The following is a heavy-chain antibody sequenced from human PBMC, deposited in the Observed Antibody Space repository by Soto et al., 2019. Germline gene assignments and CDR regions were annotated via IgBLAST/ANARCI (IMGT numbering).Heavy chain of an antibody. Sequence: QVQLQESGPGLVKPSETLSLTCSVSGSSFSNFYWSWIRQPAGKGLEWIGRIYTSGATSYNPSLKGRVTMSVDTSQTQMSLTLTSVTAADTAVYYCARGGIQLSYAFDYWGQGILVTVSS. J-gene: IGHJ4*02. CDR1: GSSFSNFY. CDR2: IYTSGAT. CDR3: ARGGIQLSYAFDY. D-gene: IGHD3-10*01. V-gene: IGHV4-4*07.